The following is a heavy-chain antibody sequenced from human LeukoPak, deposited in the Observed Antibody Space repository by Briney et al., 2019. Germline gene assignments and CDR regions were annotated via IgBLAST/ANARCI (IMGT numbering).Heavy chain of an antibody. CDR2: IYYSGST. CDR3: AGALVGYCSSTSCYSIYHYYYGMDV. D-gene: IGHD2-2*02. Sequence: SETLSLTCTVSGGSISSYYWSWIRQPPGKGLEWIGYIYYSGSTNYNPSLKSRVTISVDTSKSQFSLKLSSVTAADTAVYYCAGALVGYCSSTSCYSIYHYYYGMDVWGKGTTVTVSS. CDR1: GGSISSYY. V-gene: IGHV4-59*01. J-gene: IGHJ6*04.